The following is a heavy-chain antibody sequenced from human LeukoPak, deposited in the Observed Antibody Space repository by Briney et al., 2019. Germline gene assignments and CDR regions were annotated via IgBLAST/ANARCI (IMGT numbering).Heavy chain of an antibody. V-gene: IGHV1-3*01. J-gene: IGHJ5*02. CDR2: INAGNGNT. Sequence: ASVKVSCKASGYTFTSYAMHWVRQAPGQRLEWMGWINAGNGNTKYSQKFQGRVTITRDASASTAYMELSSLRSEDTAVYYCARGRCSSTSCTPWWFDPWGQGTLVTVSS. D-gene: IGHD2-2*01. CDR1: GYTFTSYA. CDR3: ARGRCSSTSCTPWWFDP.